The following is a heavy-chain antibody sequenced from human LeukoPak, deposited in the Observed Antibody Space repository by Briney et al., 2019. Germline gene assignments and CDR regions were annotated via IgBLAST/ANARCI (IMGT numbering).Heavy chain of an antibody. Sequence: PSQTLSLTCTVSGGSISSGGYYWSWIRQHPGKGLEWIGYIYYSGSTYYNPSLKSRVTISVDTSKNQFSLKLSSVTAADTAVYYCARVGGSGSQYPYFAFDYWGQGTLVTVSS. V-gene: IGHV4-31*03. CDR2: IYYSGST. D-gene: IGHD1-26*01. J-gene: IGHJ4*02. CDR1: GGSISSGGYY. CDR3: ARVGGSGSQYPYFAFDY.